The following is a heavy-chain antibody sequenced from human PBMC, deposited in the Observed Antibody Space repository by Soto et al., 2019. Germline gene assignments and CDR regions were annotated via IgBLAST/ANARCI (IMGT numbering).Heavy chain of an antibody. CDR3: ARVIRGVAATHNWFDP. CDR2: IYYSGGT. Sequence: SLTCTVSGGSISSGDYYWSWIRQPPGKGLEWIGYIYYSGGTYYNPSLRSRVTISVDTSKNQFSLKLSSVTAADTAVYYCARVIRGVAATHNWFDPWGQGTLVTVSS. D-gene: IGHD2-15*01. V-gene: IGHV4-30-4*01. CDR1: GGSISSGDYY. J-gene: IGHJ5*01.